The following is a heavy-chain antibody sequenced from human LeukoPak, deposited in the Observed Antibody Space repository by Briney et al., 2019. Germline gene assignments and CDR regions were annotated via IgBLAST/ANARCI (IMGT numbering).Heavy chain of an antibody. D-gene: IGHD1-1*01. V-gene: IGHV3-30-3*01. Sequence: GSLRLSCAASGFTFSSYAMHWVRQAPGKGLEWVAVISYDGSNKYYADSVKGRFTISRDNSKNTLYLQMNSLRAEDTAVYYCARGYGYFDYWGQGTLVTVSS. CDR3: ARGYGYFDY. CDR1: GFTFSSYA. CDR2: ISYDGSNK. J-gene: IGHJ4*02.